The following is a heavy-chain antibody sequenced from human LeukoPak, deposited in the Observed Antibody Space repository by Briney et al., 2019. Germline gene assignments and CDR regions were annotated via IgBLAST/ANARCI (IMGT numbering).Heavy chain of an antibody. Sequence: GGSLRLSCVASGFTFSDYYMSWVRQAPGKGPEWISYISSNGSSTYYASSVKGRFTISRDNSKNTLYLQMNSLRAEDTAVYYCAKDVPAAYFDYWGQGTLVTVSS. CDR2: ISSNGSST. CDR1: GFTFSDYY. D-gene: IGHD2-2*01. V-gene: IGHV3-11*04. J-gene: IGHJ4*02. CDR3: AKDVPAAYFDY.